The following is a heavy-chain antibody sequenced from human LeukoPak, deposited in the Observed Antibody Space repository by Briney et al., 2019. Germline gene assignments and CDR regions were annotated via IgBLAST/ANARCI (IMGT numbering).Heavy chain of an antibody. CDR2: INPNVGST. J-gene: IGHJ4*02. V-gene: IGHV1-46*01. D-gene: IGHD6-19*01. CDR1: GYTFTSYY. CDR3: ARDGRRITVAGTGDN. Sequence: GASVKVSCKASGYTFTSYYVHWVRQAPGQGLEWLGIINPNVGSTNYAQKFQGRVTLTSDTSTSTVYMELSSLRSDDTAVYYCARDGRRITVAGTGDNWGQGTQVTVSS.